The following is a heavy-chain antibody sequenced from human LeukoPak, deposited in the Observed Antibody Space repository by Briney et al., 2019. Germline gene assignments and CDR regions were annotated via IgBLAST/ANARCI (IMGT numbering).Heavy chain of an antibody. CDR3: ARRGRNYNPYNWCDP. J-gene: IGHJ5*02. Sequence: GESLTISCKGSEYSFTSYWIGWVHQMPGKGLEWMGIIYPGDSDTRYSPSFQGQVTISADKSISTAYLQWSSLKASDTAMYYCARRGRNYNPYNWCDPWGQGTLVTVSS. D-gene: IGHD3-10*01. CDR1: EYSFTSYW. CDR2: IYPGDSDT. V-gene: IGHV5-51*07.